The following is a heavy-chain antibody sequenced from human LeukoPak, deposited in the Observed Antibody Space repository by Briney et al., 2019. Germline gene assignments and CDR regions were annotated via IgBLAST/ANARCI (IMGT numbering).Heavy chain of an antibody. CDR3: ARSDSGYDPYFDY. CDR1: GASISGSGYY. D-gene: IGHD5-12*01. CDR2: IYSSEST. Sequence: KPADTLSLTCTLSGASISGSGYYGGWIRQPPGKVLEWIGSIYSSESTYYNASLQSRVTISIETFKSQVSLRLNSVTAADTAVYYCARSDSGYDPYFDYWGQGTLVTVSS. V-gene: IGHV4-39*01. J-gene: IGHJ4*02.